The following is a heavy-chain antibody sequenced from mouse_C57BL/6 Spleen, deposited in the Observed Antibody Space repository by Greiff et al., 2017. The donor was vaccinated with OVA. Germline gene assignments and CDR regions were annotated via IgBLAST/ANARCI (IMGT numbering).Heavy chain of an antibody. J-gene: IGHJ1*03. CDR2: INPYNGDT. Sequence: VQLKQSGPELVKPGDSVKISCKASGYSFTGYFMNWVMQSHGKSLEWIGRINPYNGDTFYNQKFKGKATLTVDKSSSTAHMELRSLTSEDSAVYYCARLDSSNWYFDVWGTGTTVTVSS. CDR3: ARLDSSNWYFDV. CDR1: GYSFTGYF. D-gene: IGHD1-1*01. V-gene: IGHV1-20*01.